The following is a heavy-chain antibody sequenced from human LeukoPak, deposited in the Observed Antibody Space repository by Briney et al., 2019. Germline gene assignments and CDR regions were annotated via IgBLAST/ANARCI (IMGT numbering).Heavy chain of an antibody. D-gene: IGHD6-13*01. J-gene: IGHJ4*02. CDR1: GGSFSGYY. Sequence: PSETLSLTCAVYGGSFSGYYWSWIRQPPGKGLEWIGEINHSGSTNYNPSLKSRVTISVDTSKNQLSLKLSSVTAADTAVYYCARTGYSSSWYDYWGQGTLVTVSS. CDR3: ARTGYSSSWYDY. CDR2: INHSGST. V-gene: IGHV4-34*01.